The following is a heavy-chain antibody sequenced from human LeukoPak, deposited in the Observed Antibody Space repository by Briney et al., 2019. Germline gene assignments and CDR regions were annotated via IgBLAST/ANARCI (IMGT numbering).Heavy chain of an antibody. Sequence: SQTLSLTCTVSNVSISSGSHYWNWIRQPAGKGLEWIWRIYAGGRSNYNPSLRSRVTISVDTSKNQFSLRLSSVTATDTGVYYCASDHSGWLGLGYWGQGTLVSVSS. CDR2: IYAGGRS. D-gene: IGHD6-19*01. CDR3: ASDHSGWLGLGY. V-gene: IGHV4-61*02. CDR1: NVSISSGSHY. J-gene: IGHJ4*02.